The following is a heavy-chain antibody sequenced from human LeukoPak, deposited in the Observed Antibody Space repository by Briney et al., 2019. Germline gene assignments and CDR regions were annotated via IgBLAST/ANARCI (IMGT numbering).Heavy chain of an antibody. V-gene: IGHV3-48*01. J-gene: IGHJ4*02. D-gene: IGHD7-27*01. Sequence: GGSLRLSCAATGFSFSTYSMNWVRQAPGKGLQWVSYISSGSSAIYYTDSVKGRFTITRDDAKNSVYLQMNSLRTEDTAVYYCGTGDPRFDYWGQGILVTVSS. CDR3: GTGDPRFDY. CDR2: ISSGSSAI. CDR1: GFSFSTYS.